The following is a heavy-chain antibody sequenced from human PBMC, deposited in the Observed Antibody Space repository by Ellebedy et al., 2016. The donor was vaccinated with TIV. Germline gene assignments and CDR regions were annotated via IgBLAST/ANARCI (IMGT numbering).Heavy chain of an antibody. Sequence: MPGGSLRLSCAVSGGSVSSNHWWSWVRQPSGKGLAWIGEIFHSGSTNYNPSLKSRVTISVDKSKNQFSLKLSSVTAADTAVYYCARLRHWLGHFDYWGQGILVTVSS. CDR1: GGSVSSNHW. V-gene: IGHV4-4*02. CDR3: ARLRHWLGHFDY. D-gene: IGHD6-19*01. J-gene: IGHJ4*02. CDR2: IFHSGST.